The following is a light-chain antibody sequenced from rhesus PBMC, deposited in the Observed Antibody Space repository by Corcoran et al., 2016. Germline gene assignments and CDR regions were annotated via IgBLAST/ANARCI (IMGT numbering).Light chain of an antibody. CDR1: QSVGSH. J-gene: IGKJ2*01. Sequence: DTVVTQSPATLSLSPGERATLSCRASQSVGSHLAWYRQKPGQAPRLLIYGASSRATGTPYRFSGSGSETDFTLTISSLEPEDVGIYYCQQSNSFYCVGQGTKVELK. V-gene: IGKV3-24*04. CDR2: GAS. CDR3: QQSNSFYC.